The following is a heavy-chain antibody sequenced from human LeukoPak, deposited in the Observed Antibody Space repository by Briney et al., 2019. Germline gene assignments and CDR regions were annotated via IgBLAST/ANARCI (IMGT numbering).Heavy chain of an antibody. CDR3: ARGGALAGGHFDS. CDR2: INSDGSRI. Sequence: GGSLRLSCAASGFTFSNYWMHWVRQAPGKGLVWVSHINSDGSRINYADSVKGRFTMSRDNAKNSLYLQMNTLRAEDTAVYYRARGGALAGGHFDSWGQGTLVSVSS. D-gene: IGHD4-23*01. CDR1: GFTFSNYW. V-gene: IGHV3-74*01. J-gene: IGHJ4*02.